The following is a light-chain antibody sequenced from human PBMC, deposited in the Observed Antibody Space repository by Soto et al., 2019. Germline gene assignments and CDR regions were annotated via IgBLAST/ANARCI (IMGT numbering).Light chain of an antibody. J-gene: IGLJ2*01. CDR3: SSYTSSSTVV. CDR2: EVS. Sequence: QSARTQPASVSGSPGQSITSSCTGNSSDVGGYNYVSWYQQHPGKAPKLMIYEVSNRPSGVSNRFSGSKSGNTASLTISGLQAEDEADYYCSSYTSSSTVVFGGGTKLTVL. CDR1: SSDVGGYNY. V-gene: IGLV2-14*01.